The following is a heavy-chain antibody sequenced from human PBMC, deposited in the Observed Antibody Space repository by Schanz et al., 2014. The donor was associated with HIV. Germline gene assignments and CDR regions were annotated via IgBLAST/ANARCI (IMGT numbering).Heavy chain of an antibody. D-gene: IGHD3-3*01. J-gene: IGHJ6*02. CDR3: ARGLGAPYYDFRSGYYKGVIYYGMDV. Sequence: VQLAESGGGVVQPGRSLRLSCAASGFTFSSYWMSWVRQAPGKGLVWVSRINSDGSSTNYADSVKGRLTISRDNAKNTLYLQMNRLRAEDTAVYYCARGLGAPYYDFRSGYYKGVIYYGMDVWGQGTTVTVSS. V-gene: IGHV3-74*02. CDR2: INSDGSST. CDR1: GFTFSSYW.